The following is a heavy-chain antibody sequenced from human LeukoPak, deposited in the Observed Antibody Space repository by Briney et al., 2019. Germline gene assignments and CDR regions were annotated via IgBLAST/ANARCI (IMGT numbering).Heavy chain of an antibody. D-gene: IGHD3-22*01. CDR2: IYTSGST. Sequence: SETLSLTCTASGGSISSGSYYWSWIRQPAGKGLEWIGHIYTSGSTNYNPSLKSRVTISVDTSKNQFSLKLSSVTAADTAVYYCARETRNYYDSSGYYLVDHWGQGTLVTVSS. CDR3: ARETRNYYDSSGYYLVDH. CDR1: GGSISSGSYY. J-gene: IGHJ4*02. V-gene: IGHV4-61*09.